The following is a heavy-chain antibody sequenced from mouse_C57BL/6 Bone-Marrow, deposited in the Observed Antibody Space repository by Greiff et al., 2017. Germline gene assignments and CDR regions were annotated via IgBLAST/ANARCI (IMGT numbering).Heavy chain of an antibody. CDR1: GYTFTSYW. CDR2: IHPSDSDT. Sequence: QVQLKQPGAELVKPGASVKVSCKASGYTFTSYWMHWVKQRPGQGLEWIGRIHPSDSDTNYNQKFKGKATLTVDKSSSTAYMQLSSLTSEDSAVYYCAIPSSGPYAMDYWGQGTSVTVSS. CDR3: AIPSSGPYAMDY. J-gene: IGHJ4*01. D-gene: IGHD3-2*02. V-gene: IGHV1-74*01.